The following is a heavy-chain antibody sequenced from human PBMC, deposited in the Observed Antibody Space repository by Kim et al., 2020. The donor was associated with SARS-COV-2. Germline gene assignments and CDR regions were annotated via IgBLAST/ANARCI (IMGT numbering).Heavy chain of an antibody. D-gene: IGHD1-26*01. Sequence: GGYLRLSCAASGFTFSSYGMHWVRQAPGKGLEWVAVISYDGSNKYYADSVKGRFTISRDNSKNTLYLQMNSLRAEDTAVYYCAKDRVGATIDYWGQGTLVTVSS. CDR1: GFTFSSYG. CDR2: ISYDGSNK. V-gene: IGHV3-30*18. J-gene: IGHJ4*02. CDR3: AKDRVGATIDY.